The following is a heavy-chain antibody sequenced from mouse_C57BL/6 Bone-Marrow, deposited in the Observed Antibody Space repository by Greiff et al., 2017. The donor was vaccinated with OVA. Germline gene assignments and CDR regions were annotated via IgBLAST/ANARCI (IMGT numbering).Heavy chain of an antibody. CDR3: ARGGYYEAY. J-gene: IGHJ3*01. CDR2: IYPSDSET. Sequence: QVQLQQPGAELVRPGSSVKLSCKASGSTFPSYWMDWVKQRPGQGLEWIGNIYPSDSETHYNQKFKDKATLTVDKSASTAYMQLSSLTSEDSAVYYCARGGYYEAYWGQGTLVTVSA. D-gene: IGHD2-3*01. CDR1: GSTFPSYW. V-gene: IGHV1-61*01.